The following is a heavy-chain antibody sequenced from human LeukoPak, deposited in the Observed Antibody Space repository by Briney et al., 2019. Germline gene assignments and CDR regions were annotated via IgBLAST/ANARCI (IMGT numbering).Heavy chain of an antibody. Sequence: ASVKVSCKASGYTFTSYGITWVRQAPGQGLEWMGWISAYNGNTNYAQNFQGRVTMTTDTSTTTAYMELRSLRSDDTAVYYCARDSHLWFGEQHVDYWGQGTLVTVSS. J-gene: IGHJ4*02. D-gene: IGHD3-10*01. V-gene: IGHV1-18*01. CDR1: GYTFTSYG. CDR2: ISAYNGNT. CDR3: ARDSHLWFGEQHVDY.